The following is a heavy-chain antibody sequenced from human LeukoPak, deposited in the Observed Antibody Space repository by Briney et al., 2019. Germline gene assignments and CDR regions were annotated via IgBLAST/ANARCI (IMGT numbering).Heavy chain of an antibody. CDR2: ICWNSGSI. Sequence: GGSLRLACAASGFTFDDYAMNWVRQPQGKGRGWVSGICWNSGSIGYVDSVKGRFTISRDNAKKSLYLQMNSLRAEDTALYYCAKATSGYSHGYVSPFDFWGQGILVTVSS. J-gene: IGHJ4*02. CDR1: GFTFDDYA. CDR3: AKATSGYSHGYVSPFDF. V-gene: IGHV3-9*01. D-gene: IGHD5-18*01.